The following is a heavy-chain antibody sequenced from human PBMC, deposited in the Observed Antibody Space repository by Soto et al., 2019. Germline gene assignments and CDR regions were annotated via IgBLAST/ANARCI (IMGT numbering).Heavy chain of an antibody. J-gene: IGHJ6*02. CDR1: CASISNYY. CDR3: AGDQGHYYYGMAV. CDR2: IYTGGST. V-gene: IGHV4-4*07. Sequence: EPLSLPCIVSCASISNYYCNWIRHPAGQGLEWIGRIYTGGSTNYNPSLKSLVTMSVDTSKNQFSLKLTSLTAADTAVYFCAGDQGHYYYGMAVWGQGTTVTVSS.